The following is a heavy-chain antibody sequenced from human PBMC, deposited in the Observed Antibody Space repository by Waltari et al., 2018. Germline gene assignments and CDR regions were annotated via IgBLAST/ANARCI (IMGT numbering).Heavy chain of an antibody. D-gene: IGHD4-4*01. CDR1: GFTFSTNW. V-gene: IGHV3-7*01. J-gene: IGHJ4*02. CDR2: INQDGGEK. CDR3: ARNYDGY. Sequence: EVQLVESGGGLVQPGGSVRLSCAASGFTFSTNWMSWVRPAPGKGLEGVANINQDGGEKDYVDSVKGRFTISRDNAKNSLYLQMNSLRAEDTAVYYCARNYDGYLGQGTLVTVSS.